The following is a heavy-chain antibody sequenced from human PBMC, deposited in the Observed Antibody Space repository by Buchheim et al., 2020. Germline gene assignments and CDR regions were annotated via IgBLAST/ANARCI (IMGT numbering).Heavy chain of an antibody. CDR2: ISSSSSYI. V-gene: IGHV3-21*01. Sequence: EVQLVESGGGLVKPGGSLRLSCAASGFTFSSYSMNWVRQAPGKGLEWVSSISSSSSYIYYADSVQGRFTISRDNAKNSLYLQMNSLRAEDTAVYYCASSGLWSGYYPYYFDYWGQGTL. D-gene: IGHD3-3*01. CDR1: GFTFSSYS. J-gene: IGHJ4*02. CDR3: ASSGLWSGYYPYYFDY.